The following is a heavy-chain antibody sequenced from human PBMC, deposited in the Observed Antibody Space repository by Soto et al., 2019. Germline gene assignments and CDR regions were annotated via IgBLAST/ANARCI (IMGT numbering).Heavy chain of an antibody. V-gene: IGHV1-69*19. CDR1: GGTFNTYA. J-gene: IGHJ4*02. Sequence: QVQLVQSGAEMKKPGSSVKVSCQSSGGTFNTYAMNWVRQAPGQGPEWMGDISPMFGAANYAPKFQGRVTIPADESTGTSYMLLSSLTSEDTALYFCAREVQVHTPAFVYWGQGTMVTVSS. CDR2: ISPMFGAA. D-gene: IGHD3-10*01. CDR3: AREVQVHTPAFVY.